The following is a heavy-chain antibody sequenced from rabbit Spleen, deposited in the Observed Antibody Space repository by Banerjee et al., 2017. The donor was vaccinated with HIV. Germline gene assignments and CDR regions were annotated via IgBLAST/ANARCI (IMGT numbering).Heavy chain of an antibody. CDR1: GFSFSSSYY. CDR2: IYTGDGNT. V-gene: IGHV1S45*01. J-gene: IGHJ4*01. D-gene: IGHD1-1*01. CDR3: ARVNGYYTEYFKL. Sequence: QEQLEESGGDLVKPEGSLTLTCTASGFSFSSSYYMCWVRQAPGKGLEWIACIYTGDGNTYYANWAKGRFTISKTSSTVDLKMTSLTAADTATYFCARVNGYYTEYFKLWGPGTLVTVS.